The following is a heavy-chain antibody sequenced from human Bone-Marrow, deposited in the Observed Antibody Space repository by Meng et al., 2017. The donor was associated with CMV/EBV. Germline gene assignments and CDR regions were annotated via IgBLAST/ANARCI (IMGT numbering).Heavy chain of an antibody. J-gene: IGHJ4*02. V-gene: IGHV3-66*02. CDR1: GFTFSSYW. D-gene: IGHD6-19*01. CDR2: IYSGGST. Sequence: GGSLRLSCAASGFTFSSYWMSWVRQAPGKGLEWVSVIYSGGSTYYADSVKGRFTISRDTSKNTLYLQINSLRADDTAVYYCASGVAVAGEYYFDYWGQGTLVTVSS. CDR3: ASGVAVAGEYYFDY.